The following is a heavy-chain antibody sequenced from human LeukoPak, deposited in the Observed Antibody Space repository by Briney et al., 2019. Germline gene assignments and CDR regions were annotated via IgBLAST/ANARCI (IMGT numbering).Heavy chain of an antibody. CDR2: IYTDGTT. D-gene: IGHD6-19*01. Sequence: GGCLRLSCAASEFTVISNYMSWVRQAPGKGLEWVSIIYTDGTTHYADSVKGRFTISRDNSKNTLYLQMNSLRAEDTAVYYCARSGYSSRWIDPWGQVTLVTVST. V-gene: IGHV3-66*01. CDR1: EFTVISNY. CDR3: ARSGYSSRWIDP. J-gene: IGHJ5*02.